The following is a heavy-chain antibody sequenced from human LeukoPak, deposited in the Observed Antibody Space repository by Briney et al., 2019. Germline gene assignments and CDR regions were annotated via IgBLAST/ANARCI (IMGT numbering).Heavy chain of an antibody. Sequence: SETLSLTCAVYGGSFSGYYWSWIRQPPGKGLDWIGEINHSGSTNYNPSLTSRVTISVDTSKNQFSLKLSSVTAADTAVYYCARAVSTTVTTYYYYMDVWGKGTTVTVSS. CDR2: INHSGST. CDR3: ARAVSTTVTTYYYYMDV. D-gene: IGHD4-11*01. J-gene: IGHJ6*03. V-gene: IGHV4-34*01. CDR1: GGSFSGYY.